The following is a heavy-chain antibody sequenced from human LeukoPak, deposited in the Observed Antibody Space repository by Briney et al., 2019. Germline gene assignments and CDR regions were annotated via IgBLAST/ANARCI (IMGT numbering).Heavy chain of an antibody. CDR1: SGSISGYY. D-gene: IGHD4-23*01. V-gene: IGHV4-4*07. CDR2: IYATGRT. Sequence: PSETLSLTCAVSSGSISGYYWSWMRQPAGKALEWIGRIYATGRTTYNPSLKTRVTMSVDTSKNQFSLKLSSVTAADTAVYYCARRGPTTVVTHDAFDIWGQGTMVTVSS. J-gene: IGHJ3*02. CDR3: ARRGPTTVVTHDAFDI.